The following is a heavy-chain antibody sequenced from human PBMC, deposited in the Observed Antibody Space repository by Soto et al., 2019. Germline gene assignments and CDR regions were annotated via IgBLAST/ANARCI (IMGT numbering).Heavy chain of an antibody. CDR2: INHSGST. CDR1: GGSFSGYY. CDR3: ARGRTYYYASSGPYYSDY. Sequence: SETLSLTCAVYGGSFSGYYWSWIRQPPGKGLEWIGEINHSGSTNYNTSLKSRVTISVDTSKNQFSLKLSSVTAADTAVYYCARGRTYYYASSGPYYSDYWGQGTLVTVSS. J-gene: IGHJ4*02. D-gene: IGHD3-22*01. V-gene: IGHV4-34*01.